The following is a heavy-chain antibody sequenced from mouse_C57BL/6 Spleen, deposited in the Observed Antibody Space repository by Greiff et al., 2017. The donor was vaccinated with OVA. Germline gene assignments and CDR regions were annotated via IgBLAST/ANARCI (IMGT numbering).Heavy chain of an antibody. D-gene: IGHD2-4*01. CDR3: ARQGDYDEGWFAY. Sequence: EVKVVESGGGLVKPGGSLKLSCAASGFTFSSYAMSWVRQTPEKRLEWVATISDGGSYTYYPDNVKGRFTISRDNAKNNLYLQMSHLKSEDTAMYYCARQGDYDEGWFAYWGQGTLVTVSA. J-gene: IGHJ3*01. CDR1: GFTFSSYA. V-gene: IGHV5-4*03. CDR2: ISDGGSYT.